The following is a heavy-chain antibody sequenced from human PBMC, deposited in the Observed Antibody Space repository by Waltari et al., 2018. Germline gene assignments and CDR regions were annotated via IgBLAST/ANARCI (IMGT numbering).Heavy chain of an antibody. CDR3: AREIRGAPAAFDI. D-gene: IGHD1-26*01. J-gene: IGHJ3*02. CDR1: GFTFSSYS. V-gene: IGHV3-21*01. Sequence: EVQLVESGGGLVKPGGSLRLSCAASGFTFSSYSMNSVRQAPGKGLEWVSSISSSSSYIYYADSVKGRFTISRDNAKNSLYLQMNSLRAEDTAVYYCAREIRGAPAAFDIWGQGTMVTVSS. CDR2: ISSSSSYI.